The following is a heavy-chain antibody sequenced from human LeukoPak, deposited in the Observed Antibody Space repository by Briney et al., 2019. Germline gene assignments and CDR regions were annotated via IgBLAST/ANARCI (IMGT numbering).Heavy chain of an antibody. J-gene: IGHJ5*02. V-gene: IGHV4-38-2*02. CDR1: GYSISSGYY. CDR3: ARSDAAEGWLDP. CDR2: IYHSGST. Sequence: PSETLSLTCTVSGYSISSGYYWGWIRQPPGKGLEWIGSIYHSGSTYYNPSLKSRVTISVDTSKNQFSLKLSSVTAADTAVYYCARSDAAEGWLDPWGQGTLVTVSS.